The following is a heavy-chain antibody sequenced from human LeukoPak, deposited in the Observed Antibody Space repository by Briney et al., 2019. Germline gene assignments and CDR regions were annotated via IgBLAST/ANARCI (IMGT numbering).Heavy chain of an antibody. CDR1: GFTVSSNY. J-gene: IGHJ3*02. Sequence: GGSLRLSCAASGFTVSSNYMSWVRQAPGKGLEWVSVIYSGGSTYYADSVKGRFTISRDNSKNTLYLQMNSLRAEDTAVYYCARLNSGYDAFDIWGQRTMVTVSS. CDR2: IYSGGST. D-gene: IGHD5-12*01. CDR3: ARLNSGYDAFDI. V-gene: IGHV3-53*01.